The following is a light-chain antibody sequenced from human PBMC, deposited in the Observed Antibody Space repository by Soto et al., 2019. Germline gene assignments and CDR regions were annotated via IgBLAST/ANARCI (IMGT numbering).Light chain of an antibody. CDR3: SSYTDSATRV. CDR2: EVR. CDR1: NSDVGGYDY. V-gene: IGLV2-14*01. J-gene: IGLJ1*01. Sequence: QSALTQPASVSGSTGQSITISCTGTNSDVGGYDYVSWDQQYPGKAPKVIIYEVRKRPSGISNRFSGSKSGNMASLTISGLQAVDEADYYCSSYTDSATRVFGTGTKVTVL.